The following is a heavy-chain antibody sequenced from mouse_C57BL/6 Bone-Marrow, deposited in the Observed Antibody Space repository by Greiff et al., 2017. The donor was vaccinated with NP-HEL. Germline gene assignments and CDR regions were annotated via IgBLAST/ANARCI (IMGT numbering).Heavy chain of an antibody. V-gene: IGHV3-6*01. D-gene: IGHD4-1*01. CDR3: ASNLGRDYYALDY. J-gene: IGHJ4*01. CDR2: ISYDGSN. Sequence: EVKLQESGPGLVKPSQSLSLTCSVTGYSITSGYYWNWIRQFPGNKLEWMGYISYDGSNNYNPTLKNRISITRDTSTNQFFLKLNSVTTEDTATXYCASNLGRDYYALDYWGQGTSVTVSS. CDR1: GYSITSGYY.